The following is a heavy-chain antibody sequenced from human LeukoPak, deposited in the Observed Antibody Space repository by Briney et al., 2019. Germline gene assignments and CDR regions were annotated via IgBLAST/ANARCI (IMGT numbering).Heavy chain of an antibody. CDR2: ISASGGST. V-gene: IGHV3-23*01. D-gene: IGHD2-15*01. J-gene: IGHJ4*02. CDR1: GFTFSSYA. CDR3: ARGAVTVVAATL. Sequence: GGSLRLSCAASGFTFSSYAMTWVRQAPGKGMEWLSAISASGGSTYYVDSVKGRFTISKDSSKNTLYLQMNSLRAEDTAVYYCARGAVTVVAATLWGQGTLVTVSS.